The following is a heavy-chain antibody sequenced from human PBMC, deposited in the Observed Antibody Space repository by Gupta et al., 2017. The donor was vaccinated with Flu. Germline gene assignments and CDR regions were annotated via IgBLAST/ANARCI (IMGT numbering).Heavy chain of an antibody. J-gene: IGHJ6*02. CDR2: INPTSGDT. CDR3: ATVPTTWTSGMDV. Sequence: ASGYTVTGYYIHWGRQAPGQGLEWMGWINPTSGDTNYAQKFQGRFTMTRDTSISTAYMEMSRLRSDDTAMYYCATVPTTWTSGMDVGGQGTTGTVSS. CDR1: GYTVTGYY. V-gene: IGHV1-2*02. D-gene: IGHD4-17*01.